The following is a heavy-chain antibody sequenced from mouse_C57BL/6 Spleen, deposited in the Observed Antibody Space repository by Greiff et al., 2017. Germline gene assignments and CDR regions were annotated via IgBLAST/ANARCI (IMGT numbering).Heavy chain of an antibody. CDR1: GYTFTDYN. V-gene: IGHV1-22*01. CDR2: INPNNGGT. Sequence: EVKLVESGPELVKPGASVKMSCKASGYTFTDYNMHWVKQSHGKSLEWIGYINPNNGGTSYNQKFKGKATLTVNKSSSTAYMELRSLTSEDSAVYYCAREAARYFDGWGTGTTVTVSS. J-gene: IGHJ1*03. CDR3: AREAARYFDG.